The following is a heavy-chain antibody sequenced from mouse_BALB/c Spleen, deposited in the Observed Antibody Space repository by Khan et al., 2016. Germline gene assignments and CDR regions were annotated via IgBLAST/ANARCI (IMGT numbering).Heavy chain of an antibody. CDR2: IDPANGNT. J-gene: IGHJ3*01. D-gene: IGHD2-4*01. Sequence: VQLQQPGAELVKPGASVKLSCTASGFNIKDTYMHWVKQRPEQGLEWIGRIDPANGNTTYDPKFQGKATITADTSSNTAYLQLSSLTSEDTAVYYCASSPYDYAVGFAYRGQGTLVTVSA. CDR1: GFNIKDTY. CDR3: ASSPYDYAVGFAY. V-gene: IGHV14-3*02.